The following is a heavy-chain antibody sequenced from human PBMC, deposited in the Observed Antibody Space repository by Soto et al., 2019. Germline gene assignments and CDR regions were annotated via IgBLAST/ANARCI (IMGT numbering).Heavy chain of an antibody. J-gene: IGHJ6*04. CDR3: GRARKGNGSDYYYHCGMDV. V-gene: IGHV4-34*01. D-gene: IGHD2-2*03. Sequence: SETLSLTCSVYGGSFSDYYWSWIRQPPGKGLEWIGEINHSGSTNYNPSLKSRVTISAHTTTKQFSLKLSSVTAADTAAYYCGRARKGNGSDYYYHCGMDVWGKGTTVTVSS. CDR2: INHSGST. CDR1: GGSFSDYY.